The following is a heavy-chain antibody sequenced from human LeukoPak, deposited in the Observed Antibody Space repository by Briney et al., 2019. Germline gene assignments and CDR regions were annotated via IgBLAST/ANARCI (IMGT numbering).Heavy chain of an antibody. D-gene: IGHD4-17*01. Sequence: PSETLSLTCTVSGGSISSYYWSWIRQPAGKGLEWIGRIYASGSTNYNPSLKSRVTMSVDTSKNQFSLKLTSVTAADPALYYCARYDYGATFDLWGQGTLVTVAS. CDR3: ARYDYGATFDL. CDR1: GGSISSYY. J-gene: IGHJ4*02. CDR2: IYASGST. V-gene: IGHV4-4*07.